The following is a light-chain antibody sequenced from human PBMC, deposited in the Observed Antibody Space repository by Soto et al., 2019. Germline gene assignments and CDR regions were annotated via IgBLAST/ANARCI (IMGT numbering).Light chain of an antibody. CDR3: QQYGSSPTWT. Sequence: ESVLTQSPGTLSLSPGERATHSCRASQSVSNNYLAWYQQKPGQAPRLLIYGASTRATGIPDRFSGSGSGTDFTLTISRLEPEDSAVYYCQQYGSSPTWTFDQGTKVEIK. CDR2: GAS. CDR1: QSVSNNY. J-gene: IGKJ1*01. V-gene: IGKV3-20*01.